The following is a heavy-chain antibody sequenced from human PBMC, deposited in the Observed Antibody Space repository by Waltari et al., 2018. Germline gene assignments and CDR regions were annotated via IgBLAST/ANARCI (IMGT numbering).Heavy chain of an antibody. V-gene: IGHV7-4-1*02. D-gene: IGHD6-6*01. CDR1: GYTFTSYD. CDR3: ARHSGSSLGDVLDI. J-gene: IGHJ3*02. CDR2: INTRSANP. Sequence: QVQLVQSGAEVKKPGASVKVSCKASGYTFTSYDINWVRQATGQGLEWMGWINTRSANPTYAQGFRGRGRFVFSLDTSVSTGYLQINSLKSEDTAEYFCARHSGSSLGDVLDIWGQGTVVTVS.